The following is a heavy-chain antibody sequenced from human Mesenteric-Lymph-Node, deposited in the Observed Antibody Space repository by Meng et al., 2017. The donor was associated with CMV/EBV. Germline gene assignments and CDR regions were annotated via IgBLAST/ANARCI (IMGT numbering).Heavy chain of an antibody. CDR2: IPYDGSNK. V-gene: IGHV3-33*05. CDR3: ARTYDFWSGTDY. D-gene: IGHD3-3*01. CDR1: GFTFSSYG. Sequence: GESLKISCVASGFTFSSYGMHWVRQAPGKGLEWVAFIPYDGSNKYYADSVKGRFTISRDNAKNSLYLQMNSLRAEDTAVYYCARTYDFWSGTDYWGQGTLVTVSS. J-gene: IGHJ4*02.